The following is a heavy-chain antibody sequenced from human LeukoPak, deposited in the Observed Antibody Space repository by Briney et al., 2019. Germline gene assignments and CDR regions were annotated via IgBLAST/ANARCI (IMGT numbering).Heavy chain of an antibody. J-gene: IGHJ5*02. D-gene: IGHD3-9*01. V-gene: IGHV3-23*01. Sequence: PGGSLRLSCAASGFTFSTYGMNWVRQAPGKGLEWVSAVSGSGSTTYYARSVKGRFTVSRDNSKNTLYLQMNSLRAEDTAVYYCARGGLRYFDWLLRGDVRFDPWGQGTLVTVSS. CDR3: ARGGLRYFDWLLRGDVRFDP. CDR2: VSGSGSTT. CDR1: GFTFSTYG.